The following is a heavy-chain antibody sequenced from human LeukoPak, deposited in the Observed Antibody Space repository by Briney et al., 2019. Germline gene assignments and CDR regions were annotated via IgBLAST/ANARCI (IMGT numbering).Heavy chain of an antibody. CDR1: GFTFSSYA. J-gene: IGHJ4*02. CDR2: ISYDGSNK. D-gene: IGHD3-16*01. CDR3: AREDFGGNSFDY. Sequence: GRSLRLSCAASGFTFSSYAMHWVRQAPGKGLEWVAVISYDGSNKYYADSVKGRFTISRDNSKNTLYLQMNSLRAEDTAEYYCAREDFGGNSFDYWGQGTLVTVSS. V-gene: IGHV3-30*04.